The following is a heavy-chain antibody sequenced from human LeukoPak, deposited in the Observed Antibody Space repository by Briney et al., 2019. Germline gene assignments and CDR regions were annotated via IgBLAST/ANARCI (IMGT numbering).Heavy chain of an antibody. D-gene: IGHD2-2*01. CDR1: GGSFSGYY. Sequence: PSETLSLTCAVYGGSFSGYYWSWIRQPPGKGLEWIGEINHSGSTNYNPSLKSRVTISVDTSKNQFSLKLSSATAADTAVYYCARGRQYQLLFGFDPWGQGTLVTVSS. CDR2: INHSGST. J-gene: IGHJ5*02. CDR3: ARGRQYQLLFGFDP. V-gene: IGHV4-34*01.